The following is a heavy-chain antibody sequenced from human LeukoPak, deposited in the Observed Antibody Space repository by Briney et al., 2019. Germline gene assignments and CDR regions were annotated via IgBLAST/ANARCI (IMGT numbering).Heavy chain of an antibody. V-gene: IGHV1-2*02. CDR1: GYTFTDYY. CDR3: GRKSASRNTSEFDY. J-gene: IGHJ4*02. Sequence: ASVKVACKASGYTFTDYYMNWVRQAPGQGLEWMGWIHPNSGGTNYAQKFQGRVTMTRDTSISTAYMELSRLTFDDTAVYYCGRKSASRNTSEFDYWGQGTLVTVSS. D-gene: IGHD1-14*01. CDR2: IHPNSGGT.